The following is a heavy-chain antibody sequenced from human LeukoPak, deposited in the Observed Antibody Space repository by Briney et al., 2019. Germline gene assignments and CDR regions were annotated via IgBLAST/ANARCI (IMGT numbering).Heavy chain of an antibody. CDR2: ISYDGSNK. J-gene: IGHJ4*02. CDR1: GFTFSSYG. CDR3: ANGYCRSTRCYPNY. D-gene: IGHD2-2*01. Sequence: GGSLRLSCAASGFTFSSYGTHWVRQAPGKGLEWVAVISYDGSNKYYADSVKGRFTISRDNSKNTLYLQMNSLRAEDTAVYYGANGYCRSTRCYPNYWGQGTLVTVSS. V-gene: IGHV3-30*18.